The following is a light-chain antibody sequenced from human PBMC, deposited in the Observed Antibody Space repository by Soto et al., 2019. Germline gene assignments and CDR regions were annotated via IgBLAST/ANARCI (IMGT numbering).Light chain of an antibody. V-gene: IGLV2-14*03. CDR2: DVT. Sequence: QSVLTQPASVSGSPGQWTTISCTGNSSDVGGYNYVSWYQHHPGKAPKLMIYDVTNRPSGVSNRFSGSKSGNTASLTISGLQTEDEADYYCSSYTSSNTYVFGTGTKVTVL. J-gene: IGLJ1*01. CDR1: SSDVGGYNY. CDR3: SSYTSSNTYV.